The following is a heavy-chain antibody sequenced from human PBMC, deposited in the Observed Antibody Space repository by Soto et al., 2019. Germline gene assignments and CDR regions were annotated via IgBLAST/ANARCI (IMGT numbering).Heavy chain of an antibody. CDR1: GFTFGDYA. CDR3: TRDDGRLDSWSGYPGHYGMDV. Sequence: PGGSLRLSCTASGFTFGDYAMSWVRPAPGKGLERVGFIRSKAYGGTTEYAASVKGRFTISRDDSKSIAYLQMNSLKTEDTAVYYCTRDDGRLDSWSGYPGHYGMDVWGQGTTVTVSS. D-gene: IGHD3-3*01. J-gene: IGHJ6*02. CDR2: IRSKAYGGTT. V-gene: IGHV3-49*04.